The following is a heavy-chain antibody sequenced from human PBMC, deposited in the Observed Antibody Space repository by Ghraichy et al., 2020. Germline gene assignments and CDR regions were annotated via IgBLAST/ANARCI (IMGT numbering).Heavy chain of an antibody. D-gene: IGHD6-19*01. J-gene: IGHJ4*02. CDR1: GFTFSSYA. CDR3: AKGGGKTYSSGWFDY. CDR2: VSGSGDST. V-gene: IGHV3-23*01. Sequence: GGSLRLSCAASGFTFSSYAMSWVRQAPGKGLEWVSAVSGSGDSTYYADSVKGRFTISRDNSKNTLYLQMNSLRAEDTAVYYCAKGGGKTYSSGWFDYWGQGTLVTVSS.